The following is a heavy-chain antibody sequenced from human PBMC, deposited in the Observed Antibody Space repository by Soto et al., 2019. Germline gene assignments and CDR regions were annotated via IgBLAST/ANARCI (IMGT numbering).Heavy chain of an antibody. J-gene: IGHJ4*02. CDR3: ARGLLDYYDSSGYYSIPGY. D-gene: IGHD3-22*01. V-gene: IGHV1-69*01. CDR2: IIPIFGTA. Sequence: QVQLVQSGAEVKKPGSSVKVSCKASGGTFSSYAISWVRQAPGQGLEWMGGIIPIFGTANYAQKFQGRVTITADESTSTAYMELSSLRSEDTAVYYSARGLLDYYDSSGYYSIPGYWGQGTLVTVSS. CDR1: GGTFSSYA.